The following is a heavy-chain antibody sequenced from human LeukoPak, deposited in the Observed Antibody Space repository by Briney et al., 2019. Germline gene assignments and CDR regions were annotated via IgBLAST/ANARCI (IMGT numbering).Heavy chain of an antibody. D-gene: IGHD5-12*01. CDR2: ISSGSSYI. CDR1: GFTFSSYS. Sequence: GGSLRLSCAASGFTFSSYSMNWVRQAPGKGLEWVSSISSGSSYIYYADSVKGRFTISRDNAKNSLYLQMNSLRAEDTAVYYCARDYSGYSGYDLNYYWGQGTLVTVSS. V-gene: IGHV3-21*01. CDR3: ARDYSGYSGYDLNYY. J-gene: IGHJ4*02.